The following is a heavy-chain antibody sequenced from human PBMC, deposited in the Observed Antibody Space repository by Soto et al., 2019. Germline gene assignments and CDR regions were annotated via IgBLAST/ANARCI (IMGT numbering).Heavy chain of an antibody. D-gene: IGHD5-12*01. CDR2: IYYSGST. CDR3: ASLYTGYEAFDY. Sequence: QVQLQEAGPGLMKPSHTLSLTCSVSGGSINSGDYYWSWIRQSPGKGLEWIGYIYYSGSTYYNPSLQCRSSISIDTSKNQFFLNVDSVTAADTAVYYCASLYTGYEAFDYWGQGTLGTVSS. CDR1: GGSINSGDYY. V-gene: IGHV4-30-4*01. J-gene: IGHJ4*02.